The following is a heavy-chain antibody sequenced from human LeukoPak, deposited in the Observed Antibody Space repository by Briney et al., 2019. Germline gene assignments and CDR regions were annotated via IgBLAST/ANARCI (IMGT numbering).Heavy chain of an antibody. Sequence: GGSLRLSCAASGFTFSVYYMSWVRQAPGKGLEWLSVISVSGDRTYYADSVKGRFAISRDNSKNTLYLQMNSLRAEDTAVYYCAKDGNSGSYSYMDVWGKGTTVTVSS. CDR2: ISVSGDRT. CDR3: AKDGNSGSYSYMDV. D-gene: IGHD1-26*01. V-gene: IGHV3-23*01. J-gene: IGHJ6*03. CDR1: GFTFSVYY.